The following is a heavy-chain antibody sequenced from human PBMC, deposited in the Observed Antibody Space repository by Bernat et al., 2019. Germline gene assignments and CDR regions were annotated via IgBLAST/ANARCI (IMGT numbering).Heavy chain of an antibody. V-gene: IGHV3-53*01. Sequence: EVQLVESGGGLIQPGGSLRLSCAASGFTVSSNYMSWVRQAPGKGPEWVSVIYSGGSTYYADSVKGRFTISRDNSKNTLYLQMNSLRAEDTAVYYCARYSQYSNPLTWGQGTLVTVSS. CDR3: ARYSQYSNPLT. D-gene: IGHD4-11*01. J-gene: IGHJ5*02. CDR1: GFTVSSNY. CDR2: IYSGGST.